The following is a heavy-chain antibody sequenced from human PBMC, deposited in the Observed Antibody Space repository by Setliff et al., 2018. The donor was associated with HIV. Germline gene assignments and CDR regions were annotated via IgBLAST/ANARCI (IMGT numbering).Heavy chain of an antibody. D-gene: IGHD4-17*01. CDR1: GDSITNDDYY. CDR3: ARERDDSGDYLSLFVH. CDR2: IHYNGRT. J-gene: IGHJ4*02. Sequence: PSETLSLTCTVSGDSITNDDYYWGWIRQPPGKGLEWIAIIHYNGRTYYDPSLKSRVTIFVDTSKTQFSLNLRSVTAADTAVYYCARERDDSGDYLSLFVHWGQGALVTVSS. V-gene: IGHV4-39*02.